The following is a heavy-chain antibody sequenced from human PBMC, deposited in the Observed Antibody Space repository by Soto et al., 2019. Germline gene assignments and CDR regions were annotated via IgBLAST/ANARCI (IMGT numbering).Heavy chain of an antibody. CDR2: IWYDGSNK. D-gene: IGHD6-13*01. J-gene: IGHJ5*01. CDR3: VRWGGSSSSVRFDS. V-gene: IGHV3-33*01. Sequence: QVQLVESGGGVVQPGRSLRLSCAASGFTFSHYGMNWVRQAPGKGLDWVALIWYDGSNKYYADSVKGRFTISRDNSKNTLFLQMNSLRAEDTAVYYWVRWGGSSSSVRFDSWGQGTLVTVSS. CDR1: GFTFSHYG.